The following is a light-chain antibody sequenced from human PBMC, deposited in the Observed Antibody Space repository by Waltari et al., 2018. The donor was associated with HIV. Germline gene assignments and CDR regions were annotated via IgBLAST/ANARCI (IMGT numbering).Light chain of an antibody. J-gene: IGLJ6*01. CDR3: ASWDDALSSWL. CDR2: RND. CDR1: SSNVGQNY. Sequence: QSGLSQPPSTSRPPGQRVVLSCSGRSSNVGQNYVSWFQQVSGAAPRLPIYRNDRRPSGVPDRFTAAKSGTSASLVISGLRSDDEAEYFCASWDDALSSWLFGGGTRLTVL. V-gene: IGLV1-47*01.